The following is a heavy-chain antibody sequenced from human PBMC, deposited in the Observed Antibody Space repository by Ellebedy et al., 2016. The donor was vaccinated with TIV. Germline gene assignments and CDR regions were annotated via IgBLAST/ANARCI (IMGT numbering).Heavy chain of an antibody. CDR1: GSPISSGSY. D-gene: IGHD4-23*01. CDR3: ARDVAGRWDY. Sequence: MPSETLSLTCSVSGSPISSGSYWGWIRRPPGRGLEWIGSMFHSGSTYYSPSLKSRVTISVATSKNPLSLRLGSVTAADTAVYYCARDVAGRWDYWGPGTLVTVSS. CDR2: MFHSGST. V-gene: IGHV4-38-2*02. J-gene: IGHJ4*02.